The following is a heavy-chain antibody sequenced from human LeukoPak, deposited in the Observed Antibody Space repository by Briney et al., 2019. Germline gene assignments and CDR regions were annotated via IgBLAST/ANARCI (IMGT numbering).Heavy chain of an antibody. V-gene: IGHV1-69*13. CDR3: AREESSRLSAWFDP. CDR1: GGTFSSYA. J-gene: IGHJ5*02. Sequence: SVKVSCKASGGTFSSYAISGVRQAPGQGLEWMGGIIPIFGTANYAQKFQGRVTITADESTSTAYMELSSLRSEDTAVYYCAREESSRLSAWFDPWGQGTLVTVSS. D-gene: IGHD6-13*01. CDR2: IIPIFGTA.